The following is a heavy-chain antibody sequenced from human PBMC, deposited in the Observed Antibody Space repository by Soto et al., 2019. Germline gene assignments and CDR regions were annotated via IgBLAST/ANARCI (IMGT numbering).Heavy chain of an antibody. Sequence: EVQLVESGGGLVKPGGSLRLSCAASGFTFSSYSMNWVRQAPGKGLEWVSSISSSSSYIYYADSVKGRFTISRDNAKNSLYLQMNSLRAEDTAVYYCARVLDIVVVVAATPYYYGMDVW. CDR3: ARVLDIVVVVAATPYYYGMDV. J-gene: IGHJ6*01. CDR1: GFTFSSYS. CDR2: ISSSSSYI. V-gene: IGHV3-21*01. D-gene: IGHD2-15*01.